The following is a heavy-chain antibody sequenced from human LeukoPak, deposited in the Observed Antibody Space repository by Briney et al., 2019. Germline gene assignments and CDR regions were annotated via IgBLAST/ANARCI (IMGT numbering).Heavy chain of an antibody. J-gene: IGHJ3*02. Sequence: PGGSLRLSCAASGFTFSTFGMHWVRQAPGKGLEWVAVIWYDGSKKYYIDFVKGRFTISRDNSKNTLYLQMNSLRAEDTAVYYCTTSPDIVVDRDAFDIWGQGTVVTVSS. CDR3: TTSPDIVVDRDAFDI. D-gene: IGHD2-2*01. CDR1: GFTFSTFG. CDR2: IWYDGSKK. V-gene: IGHV3-33*01.